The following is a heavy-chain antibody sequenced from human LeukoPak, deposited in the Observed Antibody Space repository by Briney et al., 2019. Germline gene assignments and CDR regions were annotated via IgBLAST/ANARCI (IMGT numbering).Heavy chain of an antibody. Sequence: GGSLRLSCAASGFTFSSYWMHWVRQAPGKGLVWVSRINSDGSSTSYADSVKGRFTISRDNAKNTLYLQMDSLRAEDTAVYYCARDRQWLVPLEWGQGTLVTVSS. V-gene: IGHV3-74*01. CDR2: INSDGSST. CDR1: GFTFSSYW. D-gene: IGHD6-19*01. J-gene: IGHJ4*02. CDR3: ARDRQWLVPLE.